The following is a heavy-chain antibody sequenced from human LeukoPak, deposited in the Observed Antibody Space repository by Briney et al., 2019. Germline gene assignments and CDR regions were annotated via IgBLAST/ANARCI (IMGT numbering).Heavy chain of an antibody. CDR1: GGTFSSYA. CDR3: ARDLWSGYYASSDY. D-gene: IGHD3-3*01. Sequence: ASVKVSCKASGGTFSSYAISWVRQAPGQGLEWMGRIIPILGIANYAQKFQGRVTITADKSTSTAYMELSSLRSEDTAVYYCARDLWSGYYASSDYWGQGTLVTVSS. V-gene: IGHV1-69*04. J-gene: IGHJ4*02. CDR2: IIPILGIA.